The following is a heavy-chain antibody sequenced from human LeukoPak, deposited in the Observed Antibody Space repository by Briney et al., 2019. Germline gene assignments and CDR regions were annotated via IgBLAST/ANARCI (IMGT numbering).Heavy chain of an antibody. CDR3: ARGPLCTGGVCGFDY. CDR1: GFTVSSNY. CDR2: IYSGGST. J-gene: IGHJ4*02. Sequence: GRSLRLSCAASGFTVSSNYMSWVRQAPGKGLEWVSVIYSGGSTYYADSVKGRFTISRDNSKNTLYLQMNSLRAEDTAVYYCARGPLCTGGVCGFDYWGQGALVTVSS. D-gene: IGHD2-8*02. V-gene: IGHV3-53*01.